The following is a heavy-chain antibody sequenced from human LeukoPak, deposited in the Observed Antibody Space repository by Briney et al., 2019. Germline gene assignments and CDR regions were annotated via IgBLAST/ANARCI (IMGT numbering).Heavy chain of an antibody. D-gene: IGHD3-9*01. CDR3: ARVVDMMTGADY. J-gene: IGHJ4*02. CDR1: GFTFGGYP. CDR2: ISGNSGSI. V-gene: IGHV3-48*03. Sequence: GGSLRLSCAASGFTFGGYPMNWLRQPPGKGLESLAYISGNSGSIHYADSVKGRFTVSRDNAKNSLYLQMNSLKAEDTAVYHCARVVDMMTGADYWGQGTLVTVSS.